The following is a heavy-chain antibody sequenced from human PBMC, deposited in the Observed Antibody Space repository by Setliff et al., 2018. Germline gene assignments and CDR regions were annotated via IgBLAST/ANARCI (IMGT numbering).Heavy chain of an antibody. CDR1: GYSISSGYY. J-gene: IGHJ3*02. Sequence: CAVSGYSISSGYYWGWIRQPPGKGLEWVANIKQDGSEKYYVDSVKGRFTISRDNAKNSLYLQMNSLRAEDTAVYYCARHNRVWSGESAFDIWGQGTMVT. D-gene: IGHD3-3*01. CDR3: ARHNRVWSGESAFDI. CDR2: IKQDGSEK. V-gene: IGHV3-7*01.